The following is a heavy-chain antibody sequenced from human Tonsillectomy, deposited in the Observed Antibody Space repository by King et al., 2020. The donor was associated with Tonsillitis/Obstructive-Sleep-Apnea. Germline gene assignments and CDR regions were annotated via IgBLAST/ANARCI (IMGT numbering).Heavy chain of an antibody. CDR1: GFTFSSYS. J-gene: IGHJ4*02. V-gene: IGHV3-21*01. CDR2: ISSSSSYI. Sequence: LVQSGGGLVKPGGSLRLSCAASGFTFSSYSMNWVRQAPGKGLEWVSSISSSSSYIYYADSVKGRFTISRDNAKNSLYLQMNSLRAEDTAVYYCARGMYSSGWGTFDYWGQGTLVTVSS. D-gene: IGHD6-19*01. CDR3: ARGMYSSGWGTFDY.